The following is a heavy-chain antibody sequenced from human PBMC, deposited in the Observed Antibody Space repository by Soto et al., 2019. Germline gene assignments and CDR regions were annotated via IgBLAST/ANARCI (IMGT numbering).Heavy chain of an antibody. V-gene: IGHV3-23*01. CDR2: ISGSGGST. J-gene: IGHJ1*01. CDR1: GFTFSSYA. D-gene: IGHD6-19*01. Sequence: EVQLLESGGGLVQPGGSLRLSCAASGFTFSSYAMSWVRQAPGKGLEWVSAISGSGGSTYYADSVKGRFTISRDNSKNTLYLQMNSLRAEDTAVYYCAKDPALYISGWYTYFQHWGQGTLVTVSS. CDR3: AKDPALYISGWYTYFQH.